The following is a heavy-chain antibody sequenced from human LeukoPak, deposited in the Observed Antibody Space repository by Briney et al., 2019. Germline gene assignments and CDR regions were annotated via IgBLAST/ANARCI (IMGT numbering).Heavy chain of an antibody. CDR3: ARGAEDIVFYFDH. CDR2: IYSGGST. Sequence: TGGSLRLSCAASGFTFSSYWMSWVRQAPGKGLEWVSVIYSGGSTYYGDSVKGRFTISRDNSKNTLYLQMNSLRAEDTAVYYCARGAEDIVFYFDHWGQGTLVTVSS. D-gene: IGHD2-15*01. V-gene: IGHV3-53*01. J-gene: IGHJ4*02. CDR1: GFTFSSYW.